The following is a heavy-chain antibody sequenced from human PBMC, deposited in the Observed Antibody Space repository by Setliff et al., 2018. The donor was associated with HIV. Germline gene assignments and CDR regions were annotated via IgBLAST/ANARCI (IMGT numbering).Heavy chain of an antibody. D-gene: IGHD3-22*01. Sequence: ASVKVSCKASGYTFTIYGISWVRQAPGQGLEWMGWISPYNGNTKYEQNLQDRVTMTTDTSTSTVYMELRSLRSDDTAVYYCARDRGEYGGSGSYRVSDYWGQGTLVTVSS. CDR3: ARDRGEYGGSGSYRVSDY. J-gene: IGHJ4*02. CDR1: GYTFTIYG. CDR2: ISPYNGNT. V-gene: IGHV1-18*01.